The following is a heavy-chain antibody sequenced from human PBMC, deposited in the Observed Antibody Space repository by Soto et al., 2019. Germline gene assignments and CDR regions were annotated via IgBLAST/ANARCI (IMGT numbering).Heavy chain of an antibody. CDR1: GGTFSNYV. Sequence: QVQLVQSGAELKKPGSSVKVSCKASGGTFSNYVINWVRQAPGQGLEWMGDIIPICDTTHYAQNFQGRVTTTADESTATASMELSSLRSEDTGVYYCARDHSPPGTYGGNSLDYWGQGTLVTVSS. J-gene: IGHJ4*02. CDR2: IIPICDTT. V-gene: IGHV1-69*12. CDR3: ARDHSPPGTYGGNSLDY. D-gene: IGHD2-21*02.